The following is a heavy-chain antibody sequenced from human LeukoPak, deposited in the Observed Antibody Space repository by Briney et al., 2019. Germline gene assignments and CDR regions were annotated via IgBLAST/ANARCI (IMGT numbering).Heavy chain of an antibody. CDR3: ARAGGITMVRGVPYYYYYYGMDV. CDR2: IIPIFGTA. V-gene: IGHV1-69*13. Sequence: SVKVSCKASGGTFSSYAISWVRQAPGQGLEWMGGIIPIFGTANYAQKFQGRGTITADESTSTAYMELSSLRSEDTAVYYCARAGGITMVRGVPYYYYYYGMDVWGKGTTVTVSS. D-gene: IGHD3-10*01. CDR1: GGTFSSYA. J-gene: IGHJ6*04.